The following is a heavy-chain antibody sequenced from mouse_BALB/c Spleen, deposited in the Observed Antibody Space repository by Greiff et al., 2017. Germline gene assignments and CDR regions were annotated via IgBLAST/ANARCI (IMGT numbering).Heavy chain of an antibody. Sequence: EVQRVESGGGLVKPGGSLKLSCAASGFTFSSYAMSWVRQTPEKRLEWVATISSGGSYTYYPDSVKGRFTISRDNAKNTLYLQMSSLRSEDTAMYYCARQGGTALFDYWGQGTTLTVSS. CDR3: ARQGGTALFDY. CDR1: GFTFSSYA. CDR2: ISSGGSYT. D-gene: IGHD4-1*01. V-gene: IGHV5-9-3*01. J-gene: IGHJ2*01.